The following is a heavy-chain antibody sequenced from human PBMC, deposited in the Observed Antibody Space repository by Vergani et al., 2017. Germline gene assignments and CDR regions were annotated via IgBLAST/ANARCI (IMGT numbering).Heavy chain of an antibody. J-gene: IGHJ4*02. D-gene: IGHD3-10*01. CDR1: GFTFDDYA. CDR2: ISWNSGRI. CDR3: AKDISPSLSTVMVRGVNMIDY. V-gene: IGHV3-9*01. Sequence: EVQLVASGGGLVPPGRSLRLSCAASGFTFDDYAMHWVRQAPGKGLEWVSGISWNSGRIGYADSVKGRFTISRDNAKNSLYLQMNSLRAEDTALYYCAKDISPSLSTVMVRGVNMIDYWGQGTLVTVSS.